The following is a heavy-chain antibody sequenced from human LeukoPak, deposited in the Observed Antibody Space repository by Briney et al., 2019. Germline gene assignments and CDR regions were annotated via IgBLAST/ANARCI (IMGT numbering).Heavy chain of an antibody. J-gene: IGHJ4*02. CDR1: GGSISSGGYS. Sequence: PSETLSLTCAVSGGSISSGGYSWSWIRQPPGKGLEWIGYIYHSGSTYYNPSLKSRVTISVDRSKNQFSLKLSSVTAADTAVYYCARSGGYTLDYWGQGTLVTVSS. D-gene: IGHD6-13*01. CDR2: IYHSGST. CDR3: ARSGGYTLDY. V-gene: IGHV4-30-2*01.